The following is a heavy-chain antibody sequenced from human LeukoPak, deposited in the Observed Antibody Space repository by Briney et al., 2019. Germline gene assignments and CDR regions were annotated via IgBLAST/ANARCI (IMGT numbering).Heavy chain of an antibody. D-gene: IGHD1-26*01. J-gene: IGHJ4*02. CDR1: GFTFGDYA. CDR3: TRDGIVGATKGDY. CDR2: VRSKAYGGTT. Sequence: GGSLRLSCTASGFTFGDYAMSWFRQAPGKGLEWVGFVRSKAYGGTTEYAASVKGRFTISRDDSKSIAYLQMNSLKTEDTAVCYCTRDGIVGATKGDYWGQGTLVTVSS. V-gene: IGHV3-49*03.